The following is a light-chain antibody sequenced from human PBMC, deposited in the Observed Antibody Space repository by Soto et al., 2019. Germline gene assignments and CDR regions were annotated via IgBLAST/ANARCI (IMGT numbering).Light chain of an antibody. J-gene: IGKJ3*01. CDR2: AAS. CDR3: QKYGSAFT. V-gene: IGKV3-20*01. CDR1: QSISSHY. Sequence: EIVLTQSPGTLSLSPGERATLSCRASQSISSHYLAWYQHKPGPGPRLLIYAASSRATGIPDRFSGSGSGTDFTRTISRLEPEDVALYYGQKYGSAFTFGPGTKVDIK.